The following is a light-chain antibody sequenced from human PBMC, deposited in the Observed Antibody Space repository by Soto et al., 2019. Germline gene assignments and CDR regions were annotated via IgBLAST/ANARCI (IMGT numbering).Light chain of an antibody. CDR2: AAS. CDR1: QSVSSTY. Sequence: PGEAAALSCIASQSVSSTYFGWYQQHPGEAPRLLIYAASNGATGTPARFSGSGCGKELTLTISSLQSEDVAVYSRQQYNNWPRTFGQGTKVDI. CDR3: QQYNNWPRT. J-gene: IGKJ1*01. V-gene: IGKV3D-15*01.